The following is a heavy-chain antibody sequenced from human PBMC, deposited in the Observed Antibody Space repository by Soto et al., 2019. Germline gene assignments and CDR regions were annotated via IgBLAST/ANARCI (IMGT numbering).Heavy chain of an antibody. J-gene: IGHJ4*02. CDR2: INPNSGGT. V-gene: IGHV1-2*02. CDR1: GYTFTGYY. CDR3: AREVASIVVVPAATTYFDY. D-gene: IGHD2-2*01. Sequence: ASVKVSCKASGYTFTGYYMHWVRQAPGQGLEWMGWINPNSGGTNYAQKFQGRVTMTRDTSISTAYMELSRLRSDDTAVYYCAREVASIVVVPAATTYFDYWGQGTLVTVPS.